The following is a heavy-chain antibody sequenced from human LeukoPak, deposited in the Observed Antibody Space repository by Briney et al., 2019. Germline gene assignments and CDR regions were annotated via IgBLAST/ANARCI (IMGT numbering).Heavy chain of an antibody. D-gene: IGHD1-1*01. J-gene: IGHJ6*02. CDR2: IYYDGST. CDR1: GGSISSSTYF. CDR3: ARRYPGYSYGMDV. V-gene: IGHV4-39*01. Sequence: SETLSLTCTVSGGSISSSTYFWAWIRQPPGKGLEWIGSIYYDGSTYYNPSLKSRVTISVDTSKNQFSLRLSSVAAADTAVYYCARRYPGYSYGMDVWGQGTTVTVSS.